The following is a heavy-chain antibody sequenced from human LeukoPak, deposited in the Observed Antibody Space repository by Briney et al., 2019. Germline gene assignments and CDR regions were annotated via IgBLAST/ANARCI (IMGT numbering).Heavy chain of an antibody. V-gene: IGHV3-30*18. J-gene: IGHJ4*02. CDR2: ISNDGSKI. CDR3: AQDRGGEQQLIQGFAY. CDR1: GFTFSSYG. Sequence: GGSLRLSCAASGFTFSSYGMHWVRQAPGKGLEWVAVISNDGSKIYYADSVKGRFTISRDNPKNTLYLQMNSLRTEDTAVYYCAQDRGGEQQLIQGFAYWGQGILVTVSS. D-gene: IGHD6-13*01.